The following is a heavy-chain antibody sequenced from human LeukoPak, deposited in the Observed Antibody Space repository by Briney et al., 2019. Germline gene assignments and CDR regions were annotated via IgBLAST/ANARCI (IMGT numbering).Heavy chain of an antibody. D-gene: IGHD6-19*01. Sequence: SETLSLTCAVYGGSFSGYYWSWIRQPPGKGLEWIGEINHSGSTNYNSSLKSRVTISVDTSKNQFSLKLSSVTAADTAVYYCARGEYSSGWYEGYYWGQGTLVTVSS. V-gene: IGHV4-34*01. J-gene: IGHJ4*02. CDR3: ARGEYSSGWYEGYY. CDR1: GGSFSGYY. CDR2: INHSGST.